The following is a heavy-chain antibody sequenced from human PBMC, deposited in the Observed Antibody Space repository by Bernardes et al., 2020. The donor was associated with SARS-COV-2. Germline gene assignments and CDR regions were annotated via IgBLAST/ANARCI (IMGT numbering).Heavy chain of an antibody. Sequence: GGSLRLSCGASGSTFRRYWMHWVRQAPGKGLVWVSRIDSDGSSTTYADSVKGRFTISRDNSKQTLYLQMNNLTSEDTAVYYCAQGAERGTFDYWGQGTPVTVSS. D-gene: IGHD1-26*01. CDR2: IDSDGSST. J-gene: IGHJ4*02. CDR1: GSTFRRYW. V-gene: IGHV3-74*01. CDR3: AQGAERGTFDY.